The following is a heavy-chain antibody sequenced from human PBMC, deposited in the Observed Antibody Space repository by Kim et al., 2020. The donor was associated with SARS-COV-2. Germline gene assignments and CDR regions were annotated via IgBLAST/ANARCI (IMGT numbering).Heavy chain of an antibody. CDR3: ARDNSYYGSGSLDI. D-gene: IGHD3-10*01. CDR2: IYYSGST. J-gene: IGHJ3*02. Sequence: SETLSLTCTVSGGSISSGGYYWSWIRQHPGKGLEWIGYIYYSGSTYYNPSLKSRVTISVDTSKNQFSLKLSSVTAADTAVYYCARDNSYYGSGSLDIWGQGTMVTVSS. V-gene: IGHV4-31*03. CDR1: GGSISSGGYY.